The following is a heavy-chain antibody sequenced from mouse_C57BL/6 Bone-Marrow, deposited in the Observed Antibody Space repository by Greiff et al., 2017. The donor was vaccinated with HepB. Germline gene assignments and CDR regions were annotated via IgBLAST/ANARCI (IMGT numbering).Heavy chain of an antibody. D-gene: IGHD2-4*01. CDR1: GYSFTGYY. J-gene: IGHJ2*01. CDR3: ARSVYYDLLDY. Sequence: EVQLQQSGPELVKPGASVKISCKASGYSFTGYYMNWVKQSPEKSLEWIGEINPSTGGTTYNQKFKAKATLTVDKSSSTAYMQLKSLTSEDSAVYYCARSVYYDLLDYWDQGTTLTVSS. CDR2: INPSTGGT. V-gene: IGHV1-42*01.